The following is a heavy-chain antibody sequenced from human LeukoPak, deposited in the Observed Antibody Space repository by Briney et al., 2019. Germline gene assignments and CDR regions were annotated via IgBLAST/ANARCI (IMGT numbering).Heavy chain of an antibody. Sequence: SETLSLTCTVSGYSISSGYYWGWVRQPPGKGLDWIGSISHAGSTDYSPSLKSRVTISLDTSKNQFSLKLRPVTAADTAVYYCARILRGVIVTSFDYWGQGILVTVSS. V-gene: IGHV4-38-2*02. CDR3: ARILRGVIVTSFDY. J-gene: IGHJ4*02. CDR2: ISHAGST. D-gene: IGHD3-10*01. CDR1: GYSISSGYY.